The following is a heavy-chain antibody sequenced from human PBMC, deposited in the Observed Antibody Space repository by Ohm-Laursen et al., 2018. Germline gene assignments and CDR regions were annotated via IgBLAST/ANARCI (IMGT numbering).Heavy chain of an antibody. Sequence: ASVKVSCKASGYTFTGYYMHWVRQAPGQGLEWMGWINPSSGGTNYAQKFQGRVTMTRDTSISTAYMELSRLRSDDTAVYYCARDRSIAARFVSGWFDPWGQGTLVTVSS. CDR1: GYTFTGYY. CDR2: INPSSGGT. CDR3: ARDRSIAARFVSGWFDP. J-gene: IGHJ5*02. D-gene: IGHD6-6*01. V-gene: IGHV1-2*02.